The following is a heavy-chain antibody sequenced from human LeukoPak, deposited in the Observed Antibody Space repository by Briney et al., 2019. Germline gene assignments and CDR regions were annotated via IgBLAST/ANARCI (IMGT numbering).Heavy chain of an antibody. CDR3: TRGKQWLVYFDY. CDR1: GFTFGDYA. V-gene: IGHV3-49*04. D-gene: IGHD6-19*01. Sequence: GGSLRLSCTASGFTFGDYAMSWVRQAPGKGLEWVGFIRSKAYGGTTEYAASVKGRFTISRDDSKSIAYLQMNSLKTEDTAVYYCTRGKQWLVYFDYWGQGTLVTVSS. CDR2: IRSKAYGGTT. J-gene: IGHJ4*02.